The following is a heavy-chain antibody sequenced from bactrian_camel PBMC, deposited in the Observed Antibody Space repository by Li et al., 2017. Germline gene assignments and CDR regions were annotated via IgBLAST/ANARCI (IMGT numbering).Heavy chain of an antibody. J-gene: IGHJ4*01. CDR3: AARGGSCDLGNSGRYPY. V-gene: IGHV3S6*01. Sequence: HVQLVESGGGSVQAGGSLRLSCAASGYTYNRNCMAWFRQAPGKEREGVASIYTGGGDGYYADAVKGRFTISLDRAKHTLYLQMNSLKPEDTAMYICAARGGSCDLGNSGRYPYWGQGTQVTVS. D-gene: IGHD6*01. CDR1: GYTYNRNC. CDR2: IYTGGGDG.